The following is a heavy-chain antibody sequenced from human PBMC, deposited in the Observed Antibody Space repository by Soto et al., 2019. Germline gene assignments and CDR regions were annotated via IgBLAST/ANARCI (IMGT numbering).Heavy chain of an antibody. Sequence: GSLRVSCTAPGXAFTSYGMRWVRQAPGKGLEWVSVVSSGGSTYYADSVTGRFTASRDNSKNNLSLQMNSLRAEDTAVYYCAKRRGAGGHFDYWGQGALVTVSS. V-gene: IGHV3-23*01. CDR2: VSSGGST. J-gene: IGHJ4*02. CDR1: GXAFTSYG. D-gene: IGHD2-15*01. CDR3: AKRRGAGGHFDY.